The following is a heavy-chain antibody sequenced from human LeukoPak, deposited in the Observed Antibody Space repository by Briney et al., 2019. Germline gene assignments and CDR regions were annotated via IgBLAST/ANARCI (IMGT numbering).Heavy chain of an antibody. CDR3: VVGGSPGY. CDR1: GLAFSAYK. D-gene: IGHD2-15*01. J-gene: IGHJ4*02. V-gene: IGHV3-74*01. CDR2: ISTDGYTT. Sequence: GSLRLSCAASGLAFSAYKMHWVRQAPRKGLVWVSRISTDGYTTDYADFVQGRFTASRDNTKNTWSLEMNGLRAEDTAVYYCVVGGSPGYWGQGTLVTVSS.